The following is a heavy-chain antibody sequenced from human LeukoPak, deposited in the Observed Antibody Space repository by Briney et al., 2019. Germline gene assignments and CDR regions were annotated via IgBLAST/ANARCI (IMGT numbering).Heavy chain of an antibody. Sequence: SETLSLTCTVSGGSISDYYWSWIRQPPGKGLEWIGYISYTEGTNYNPSLESRVTISVDTSKNQFSLKLSSVTAADTAVYYCARDPDQRYFDIWGRGSLVTVSS. CDR2: ISYTEGT. J-gene: IGHJ2*01. V-gene: IGHV4-59*01. CDR1: GGSISDYY. CDR3: ARDPDQRYFDI.